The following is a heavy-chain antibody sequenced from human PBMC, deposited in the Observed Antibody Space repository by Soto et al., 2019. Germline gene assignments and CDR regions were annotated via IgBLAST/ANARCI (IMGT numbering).Heavy chain of an antibody. CDR3: AREWSYFDY. Sequence: SETLSLTCSVSVGSFSSGTYYWSWVRQPPGKGLEWIGYISYSGSTDYNPSLKSRVTISVDTSKNQFSLKLNSVTAADTAVYYCAREWSYFDYWGQGTLVTVSS. CDR1: VGSFSSGTYY. CDR2: ISYSGST. V-gene: IGHV4-61*01. D-gene: IGHD2-8*01. J-gene: IGHJ4*02.